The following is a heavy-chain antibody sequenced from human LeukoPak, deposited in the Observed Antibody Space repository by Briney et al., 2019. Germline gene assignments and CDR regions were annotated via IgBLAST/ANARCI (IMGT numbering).Heavy chain of an antibody. J-gene: IGHJ6*03. V-gene: IGHV4-39*01. Sequence: PSETLSLTCTVSGGSISSYYWGWIRQPPGKGLEWIGSIYYSGSTYYNPSLKSRVTISVDTSKNQFSLKLSSVTAADTAVYYCASHGAIVGATTRYYYYYYMDVWGKGTTVTVSS. CDR1: GGSISSYY. D-gene: IGHD1-26*01. CDR2: IYYSGST. CDR3: ASHGAIVGATTRYYYYYYMDV.